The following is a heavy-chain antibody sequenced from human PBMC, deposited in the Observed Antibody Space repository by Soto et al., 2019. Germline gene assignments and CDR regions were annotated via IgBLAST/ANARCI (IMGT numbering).Heavy chain of an antibody. CDR3: ARGVGNYYGSGSYYIPYYYYYYGMDV. J-gene: IGHJ6*02. CDR2: INHSGST. V-gene: IGHV4-34*01. CDR1: GGSFSGYY. Sequence: PSETLSLTCAAYGGSFSGYYWSWIRQPPGKGLEWIGEINHSGSTNYNPSLKSRVTISVDTSKNQFSLKLSSVTAADTAVYYCARGVGNYYGSGSYYIPYYYYYYGMDVWGQGTTVTVS. D-gene: IGHD3-10*01.